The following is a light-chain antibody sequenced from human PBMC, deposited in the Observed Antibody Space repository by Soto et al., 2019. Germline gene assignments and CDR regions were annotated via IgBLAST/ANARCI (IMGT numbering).Light chain of an antibody. CDR3: QQYNNWPRT. V-gene: IGKV3-15*01. J-gene: IGKJ1*01. Sequence: EIVMTQSPATLSVSPGERATLSCRASQSVRSNLAWYQQKPGQAPRLLIYGASTRATGLPARFSGSGSGTEFTLTISSLQSEDFAVYYCQQYNNWPRTFGRGTKV. CDR2: GAS. CDR1: QSVRSN.